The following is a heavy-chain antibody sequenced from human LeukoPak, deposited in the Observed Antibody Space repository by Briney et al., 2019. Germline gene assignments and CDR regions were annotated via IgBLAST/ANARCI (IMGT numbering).Heavy chain of an antibody. D-gene: IGHD6-13*01. V-gene: IGHV3-43*01. CDR1: GFTFDDYT. Sequence: GGSLRLSCAASGFTFDDYTMHWVRQAPGKGLEWVSLISWDGGSTYYADSVKGRFTISRDNSKNSLYLQMNSLRTEDTALYYCAKDEGGSSSWSAVDYWGQGTLVTVSS. J-gene: IGHJ4*02. CDR2: ISWDGGST. CDR3: AKDEGGSSSWSAVDY.